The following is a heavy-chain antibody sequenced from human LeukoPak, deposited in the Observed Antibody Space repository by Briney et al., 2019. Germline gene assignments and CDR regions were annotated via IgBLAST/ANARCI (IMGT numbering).Heavy chain of an antibody. Sequence: PSETLSLTCAVYGGSFSGYYWSWIRQPPGKGLEWIGEINHSGSTNYNPSLKSRVTISVDTSKNQFSLKLSSVTAADTAVYYCARERVYYDGSGYKTAEYFQHWGQGTLVTVSS. CDR2: INHSGST. D-gene: IGHD3-22*01. J-gene: IGHJ1*01. V-gene: IGHV4-34*01. CDR1: GGSFSGYY. CDR3: ARERVYYDGSGYKTAEYFQH.